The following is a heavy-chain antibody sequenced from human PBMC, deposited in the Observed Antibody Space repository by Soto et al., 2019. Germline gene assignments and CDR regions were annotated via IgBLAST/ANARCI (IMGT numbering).Heavy chain of an antibody. CDR1: GGSFSGHF. CDR2: INLSGST. CDR3: ARGLRGYTFGRWFDP. V-gene: IGHV4-34*01. D-gene: IGHD5-18*01. J-gene: IGHJ5*02. Sequence: SETLSLTCAVYGGSFSGHFCSWSRQPPGKGLEWIGEINLSGSTNYNPSLKSRVTISLDTSKNQFSLKLNSVTAADTAVYFCARGLRGYTFGRWFDPWGQGTLVTVSS.